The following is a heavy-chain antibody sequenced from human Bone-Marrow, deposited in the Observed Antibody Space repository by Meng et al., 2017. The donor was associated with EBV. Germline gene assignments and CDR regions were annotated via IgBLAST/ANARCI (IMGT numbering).Heavy chain of an antibody. CDR2: IGLLGDT. CDR3: ARGGGRCSGGSCSVDH. CDR1: GVTLSYND. V-gene: IGHV3-13*01. D-gene: IGHD2-15*01. Sequence: EVQLVESGGGLVQPGXSRRVSCAASGVTLSYNDFRWVGQVTGKGLGCVSTIGLLGDTFYADSVKGRFTVSRDDVINSMYLEMKSLRAGDTAVYYCARGGGRCSGGSCSVDHWGQGTLVTVSS. J-gene: IGHJ4*02.